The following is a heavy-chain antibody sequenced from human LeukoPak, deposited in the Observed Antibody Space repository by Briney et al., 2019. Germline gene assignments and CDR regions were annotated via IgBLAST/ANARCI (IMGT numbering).Heavy chain of an antibody. V-gene: IGHV3-30*18. Sequence: GGSLRLSCAASGFTFSNYGMHWVRQAPGKGLEWVAVASYDGISAYYGGSVKGRFTISRDNSKNTVYLQMNSLRAEDTAVYYCAKVLQYSSSWYVLDYWGQGTLVTVSS. CDR3: AKVLQYSSSWYVLDY. D-gene: IGHD6-13*01. CDR2: ASYDGISA. CDR1: GFTFSNYG. J-gene: IGHJ4*02.